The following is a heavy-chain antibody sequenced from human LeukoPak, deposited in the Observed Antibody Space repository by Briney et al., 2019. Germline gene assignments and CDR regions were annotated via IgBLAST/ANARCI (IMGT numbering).Heavy chain of an antibody. CDR2: ISQSGST. CDR3: ARALGAFDI. CDR1: GGSISSSSYY. Sequence: KPSETLSLTCTVSGGSISSSSYYWSWIRQPPGKGLEWIGEISQSGSTNYNPSLKSRVNISLDTSENQFSLKLSSVTAADTAVYYCARALGAFDIWGQGTMVTVSS. V-gene: IGHV4-39*07. J-gene: IGHJ3*02.